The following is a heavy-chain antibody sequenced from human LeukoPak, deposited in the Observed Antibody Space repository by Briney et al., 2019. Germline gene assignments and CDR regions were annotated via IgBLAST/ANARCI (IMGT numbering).Heavy chain of an antibody. D-gene: IGHD3-3*02. V-gene: IGHV4-39*07. CDR1: GGPISSSSHY. J-gene: IGHJ4*02. CDR3: ARLRRSRLAEFDY. Sequence: PSETLSLTCTVSGGPISSSSHYWGWIRQPPGKGLEWIGSIYYIGSTYYNPSLKSRVTISVDTSKNQFSLKLSSLTAADTAVYYCARLRRSRLAEFDYWGQGTLVTVSS. CDR2: IYYIGST.